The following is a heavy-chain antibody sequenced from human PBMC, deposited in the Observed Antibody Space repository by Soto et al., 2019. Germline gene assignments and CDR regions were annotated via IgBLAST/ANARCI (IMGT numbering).Heavy chain of an antibody. CDR3: ARCYCSVGSCYTCWHFDL. V-gene: IGHV1-18*01. D-gene: IGHD2-15*01. CDR2: IGPYNGNT. Sequence: QVQLVQSGAEVKKPGASVKVSCKASGYTFNNYGIIWVRQAPGQGLEWMGWIGPYNGNTDHAQNFQGRVTMTTDTSTNTAYMELRSLRFDDTALYYCARCYCSVGSCYTCWHFDLWGRGTLVTVSS. J-gene: IGHJ2*01. CDR1: GYTFNNYG.